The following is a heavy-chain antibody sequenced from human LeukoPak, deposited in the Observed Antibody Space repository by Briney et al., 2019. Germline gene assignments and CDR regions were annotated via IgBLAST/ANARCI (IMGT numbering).Heavy chain of an antibody. Sequence: GGSLRLSCAASGFTFSSSWMSWVRQAPGKGLEWVSAISGSGGSTYYADSVQGRFTISRDNSKNTLYLQMNSLRAEDTAVYYCAKELYYYDSSGYYYVIDYWGQGTLVTVSS. CDR3: AKELYYYDSSGYYYVIDY. J-gene: IGHJ4*02. CDR2: ISGSGGST. D-gene: IGHD3-22*01. V-gene: IGHV3-23*01. CDR1: GFTFSSSW.